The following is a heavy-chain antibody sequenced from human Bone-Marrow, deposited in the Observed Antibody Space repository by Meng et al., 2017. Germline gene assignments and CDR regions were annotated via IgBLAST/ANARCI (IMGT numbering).Heavy chain of an antibody. CDR3: ARDSSGAYDY. D-gene: IGHD1-26*01. V-gene: IGHV3-11*01. J-gene: IGHJ4*02. Sequence: GQLVGAGGGLVKPGGSLRVSCSASGFTFSAHYMSWIRQAPGKGLEWVSYISGSGNTIYYADSVKGRFTISRDNADNSLFLQMTSLRAEDTAVYYCARDSSGAYDYWGQGTLVTVSS. CDR1: GFTFSAHY. CDR2: ISGSGNTI.